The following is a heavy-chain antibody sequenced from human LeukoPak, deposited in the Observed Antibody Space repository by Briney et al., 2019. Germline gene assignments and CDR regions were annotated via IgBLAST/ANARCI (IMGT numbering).Heavy chain of an antibody. V-gene: IGHV3-33*01. D-gene: IGHD6-19*01. J-gene: IGHJ4*02. CDR2: IWYDGSNK. CDR3: ARELEIAVSGTLGY. Sequence: PGGSLRLSCAASGFTFSSYAMHWVCQAPGKGLEWVAVIWYDGSNKYYADSVKGRFTISRDHSKNTLYLQMKSLRAEDTAVYYCARELEIAVSGTLGYWGQGTLVTVSS. CDR1: GFTFSSYA.